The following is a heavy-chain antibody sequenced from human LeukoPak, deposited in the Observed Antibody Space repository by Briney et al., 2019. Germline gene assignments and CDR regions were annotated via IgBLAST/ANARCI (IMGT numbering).Heavy chain of an antibody. Sequence: PGGSLRLSCAASGFTFSSYGMHWVRQAPGKGLEWVAFIRYDGSNKYYADSVKGRFTISRDNSKNTLYLQMNSLRAEDTAVYYCAKDGPAAAGSTWNYYYCYYMDVWGKGTTVTVSS. CDR1: GFTFSSYG. CDR3: AKDGPAAAGSTWNYYYCYYMDV. V-gene: IGHV3-30*02. J-gene: IGHJ6*03. CDR2: IRYDGSNK. D-gene: IGHD6-13*01.